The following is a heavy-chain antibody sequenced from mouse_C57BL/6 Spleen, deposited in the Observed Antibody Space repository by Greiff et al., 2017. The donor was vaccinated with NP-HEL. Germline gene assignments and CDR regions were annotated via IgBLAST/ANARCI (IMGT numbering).Heavy chain of an antibody. V-gene: IGHV3-6*01. J-gene: IGHJ3*01. CDR3: ARPNGNYEGWFAY. CDR1: GYSFTSGYY. CDR2: ISYDGSN. D-gene: IGHD2-1*01. Sequence: EVKLMESGPGLVKPSQSLSLTCSVTGYSFTSGYYWNWIRQFPGNILEWMGFISYDGSNNYNPSLKNRIPITRDTSKNQFFLKLNTMTTDETATYYCARPNGNYEGWFAYWGQGTLVTVSA.